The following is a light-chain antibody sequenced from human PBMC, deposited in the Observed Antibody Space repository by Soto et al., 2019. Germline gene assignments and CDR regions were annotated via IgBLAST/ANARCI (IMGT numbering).Light chain of an antibody. Sequence: QSALTQPASVSGSPGQSITISCTGTSGDVGSYNLVSWYQQHPGKAPKLMIYEVSKRPSGVSNRFSGSKSGNTASLTISGLQAEDEADYYCCSYAGSSTYVFGTGTRSPS. V-gene: IGLV2-23*02. J-gene: IGLJ1*01. CDR1: SGDVGSYNL. CDR2: EVS. CDR3: CSYAGSSTYV.